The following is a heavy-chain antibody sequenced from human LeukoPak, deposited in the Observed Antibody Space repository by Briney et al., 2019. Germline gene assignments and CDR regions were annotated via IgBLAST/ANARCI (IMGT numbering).Heavy chain of an antibody. CDR3: AREPTYSSSWHTSCDY. J-gene: IGHJ4*02. V-gene: IGHV3-48*01. D-gene: IGHD6-13*01. CDR1: GFSFSHYN. Sequence: GGTLRLSCAASGFSFSHYNMNWVRQAPGKGLEWVSYITGSSSTIYYADSVKGRFTISRDNAKNSLYPQMNSLKAEDTAVYYCAREPTYSSSWHTSCDYWGQGTVVTVSS. CDR2: ITGSSSTI.